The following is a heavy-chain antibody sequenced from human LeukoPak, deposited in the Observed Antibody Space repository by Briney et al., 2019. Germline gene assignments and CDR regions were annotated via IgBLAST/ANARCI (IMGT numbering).Heavy chain of an antibody. CDR1: GGSISSSSYY. V-gene: IGHV4-39*01. CDR2: IYYSGST. D-gene: IGHD3-10*01. CDR3: ARRQPLLRFGELLSFGWFDP. J-gene: IGHJ5*02. Sequence: PSETLSLTCTVSGGSISSSSYYWGWIRQPPGKGLEWIGSIYYSGSTYYNPSLKSRVTISVDTSKNQFSLKLSSVTAADTAVYYCARRQPLLRFGELLSFGWFDPWGQGTLVTVSS.